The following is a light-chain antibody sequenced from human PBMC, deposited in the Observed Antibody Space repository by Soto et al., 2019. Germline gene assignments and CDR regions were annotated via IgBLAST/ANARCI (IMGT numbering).Light chain of an antibody. V-gene: IGKV1-9*01. CDR2: AAS. CDR1: QGISNY. Sequence: DIPLTESPCFLSVSIGYTVTITCRASQGISNYLAWYQQIAGRAPRLLIYAASTLQSGVPSRFSGSGSGTEFTLTINRLQPEDSAHYYCQQLNSPLTFGGGTKVDIK. J-gene: IGKJ4*01. CDR3: QQLNSPLT.